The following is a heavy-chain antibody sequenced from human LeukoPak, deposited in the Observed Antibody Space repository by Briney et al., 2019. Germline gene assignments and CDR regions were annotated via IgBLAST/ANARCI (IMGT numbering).Heavy chain of an antibody. V-gene: IGHV3-48*03. CDR2: ISRSGSPI. CDR1: GSTLSNYE. J-gene: IGHJ4*02. CDR3: ARDLVY. D-gene: IGHD6-6*01. Sequence: GGSLRLSCAASGSTLSNYEMNWVRQAPGKGLEWLSYISRSGSPIYYADSVKGRFTISRDNAKNSLYLQMNSLRAEDTAVYYCARDLVYWGQGTLVTVSS.